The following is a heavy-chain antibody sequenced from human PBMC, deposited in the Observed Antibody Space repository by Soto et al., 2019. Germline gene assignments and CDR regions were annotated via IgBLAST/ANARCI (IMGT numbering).Heavy chain of an antibody. CDR3: ARGRGSTSPYYFDY. CDR1: GGSFSGYY. CDR2: INHSGST. Sequence: QVQLQQWGAGLLKPSETLSLTCAVYGGSFSGYYWSWIRQPPGKGLEWIGEINHSGSTNYNPSLRRRVTISVDTSKTQFSLKLSSVTAADTAVYYCARGRGSTSPYYFDYWGQGTLVTVSS. V-gene: IGHV4-34*01. J-gene: IGHJ4*02. D-gene: IGHD6-25*01.